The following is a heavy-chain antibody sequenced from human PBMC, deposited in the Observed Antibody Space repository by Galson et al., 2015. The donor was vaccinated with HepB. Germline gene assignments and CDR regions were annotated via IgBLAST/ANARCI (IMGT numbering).Heavy chain of an antibody. J-gene: IGHJ4*02. Sequence: SLRLSCAASGFTFGDYAMRWFRQAPGKGLGWVGFIRSKNDRGTTEHAAAVKGRFTVSRDDSKSIAYLQMSSLRTGDTAVYYCAREEDCSGTSCHSVWGQRTLVTVSS. CDR2: IRSKNDRGTT. D-gene: IGHD2-15*01. CDR3: AREEDCSGTSCHSV. V-gene: IGHV3-49*03. CDR1: GFTFGDYA.